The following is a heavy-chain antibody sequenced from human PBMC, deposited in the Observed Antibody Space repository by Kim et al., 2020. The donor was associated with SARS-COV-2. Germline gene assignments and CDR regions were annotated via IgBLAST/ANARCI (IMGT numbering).Heavy chain of an antibody. J-gene: IGHJ6*02. CDR2: IYGDGTP. V-gene: IGHV3-53*04. CDR3: SSGILGSYYYNFAFDV. Sequence: GGSLRLSCVASGLSVSRSSMTWVRQAPGKGLEWVSLIYGDGTPDNADAVKGRLTISSHNTQNTLLIEMNSLRAEDTAIYYCSSGILGSYYYNFAFDVWGQGTTVAVSS. CDR1: GLSVSRSS. D-gene: IGHD1-20*01.